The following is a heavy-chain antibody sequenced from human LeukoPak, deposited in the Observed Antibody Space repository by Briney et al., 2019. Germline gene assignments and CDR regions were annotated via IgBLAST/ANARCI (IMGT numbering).Heavy chain of an antibody. D-gene: IGHD1-26*01. CDR2: IYSGGST. CDR3: AKRGGWDESGSFDY. V-gene: IGHV3-66*04. CDR1: GFTVSSNY. Sequence: PGGSLRLSCAASGFTVSSNYMNWVRQAPGKGLEWVSVIYSGGSTYYADSVKGRFTISRDNSKNTLYLQMNSLRAEDTAVYYCAKRGGWDESGSFDYWGQGTLVTVSS. J-gene: IGHJ4*02.